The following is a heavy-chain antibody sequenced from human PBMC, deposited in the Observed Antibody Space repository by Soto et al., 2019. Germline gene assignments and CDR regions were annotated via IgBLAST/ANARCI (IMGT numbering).Heavy chain of an antibody. Sequence: GGPLRLSCAASGFTFSSYSMNWVRQAAGKGVECVSSISSSQSYIYCADSVKRLFTIARDNDKTSLYLQMNSLRAEDTAVYYCARCLPMVRRVMNYWGQATLVTSPQ. CDR3: ARCLPMVRRVMNY. D-gene: IGHD3-10*01. CDR1: GFTFSSYS. CDR2: ISSSQSYI. J-gene: IGHJ4*02. V-gene: IGHV3-21*01.